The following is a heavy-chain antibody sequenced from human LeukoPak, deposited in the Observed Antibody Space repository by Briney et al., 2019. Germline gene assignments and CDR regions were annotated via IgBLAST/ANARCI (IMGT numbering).Heavy chain of an antibody. V-gene: IGHV3-66*01. CDR2: IYSGGST. CDR1: GFTFSSYA. Sequence: GGSLRLSCAASGFTFSSYAMSWVRQAPGKGLEWVSVIYSGGSTYYADSVKGRFTISRDNSKNTLYLQMNSLRAEDTAVYYCARDRGSSGWYDAFDIWGQGTMVTVSS. CDR3: ARDRGSSGWYDAFDI. J-gene: IGHJ3*02. D-gene: IGHD6-19*01.